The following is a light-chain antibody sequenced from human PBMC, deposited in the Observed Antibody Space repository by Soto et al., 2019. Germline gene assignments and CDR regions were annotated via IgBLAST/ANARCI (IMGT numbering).Light chain of an antibody. J-gene: IGLJ1*01. V-gene: IGLV1-40*01. CDR3: QSYGGRDV. CDR1: SSNIGAGYD. CDR2: GNS. Sequence: QSVLTQPPSVSGAPGQSVTISCTGSSSNIGAGYDVHWYQQLPGTAPKLLIYGNSNRPSGVPDRFSGSKSGTSASLAITGLQAEDEADYYCQSYGGRDVFGNGTKVTVL.